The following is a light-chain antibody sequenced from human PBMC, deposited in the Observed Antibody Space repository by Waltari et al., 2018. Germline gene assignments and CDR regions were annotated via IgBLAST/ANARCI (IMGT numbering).Light chain of an antibody. CDR2: TAS. V-gene: IGKV1-9*01. CDR3: QHLNSYPVT. CDR1: QGISSY. J-gene: IGKJ2*01. Sequence: VQLTHSSSFLAASVGDSVHLTCRASQGISSYLAWYQQKPGKAPTLLIYTASTLQSGVPSRFSGSGSGTEFTLTISSLQPEEFATYYCQHLNSYPVTFGQGTKLEIK.